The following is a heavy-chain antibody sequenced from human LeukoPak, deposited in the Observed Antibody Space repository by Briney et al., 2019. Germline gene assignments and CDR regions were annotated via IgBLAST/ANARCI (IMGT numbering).Heavy chain of an antibody. J-gene: IGHJ4*02. CDR2: ISGSGGSL. Sequence: GGSLRLSCAASGSTFSSYAMSWVRLAPGKGLDWVSTISGSGGSLYYADSVRGRFTISRDNSKNTLYLQMNSLRAEDTAVYYCAKLMGSLDAWGSFRFSFDSWGQGTLVTVSS. CDR3: AKLMGSLDAWGSFRFSFDS. D-gene: IGHD3-16*02. CDR1: GSTFSSYA. V-gene: IGHV3-23*01.